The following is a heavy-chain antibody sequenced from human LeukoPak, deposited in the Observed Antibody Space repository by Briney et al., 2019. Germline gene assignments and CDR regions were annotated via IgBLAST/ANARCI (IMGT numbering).Heavy chain of an antibody. V-gene: IGHV3-7*03. CDR1: GFTFSSYW. D-gene: IGHD3-22*01. CDR2: INQDGSEK. Sequence: GGSLRLSCAASGFTFSSYWMSWVRQAPGKGLEWVANINQDGSEKYYVDSVKGRFTISRDNAKNSLYLQMSSLRAEGTAMYYCARDKMDNSGPKFDFWGQGTLVTVSS. J-gene: IGHJ4*02. CDR3: ARDKMDNSGPKFDF.